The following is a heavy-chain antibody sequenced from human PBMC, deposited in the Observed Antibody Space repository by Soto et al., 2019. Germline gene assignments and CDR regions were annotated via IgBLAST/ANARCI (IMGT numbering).Heavy chain of an antibody. CDR1: GYTFTGYY. Sequence: ASVKVSCKASGYTFTGYYMHWVRQAPGQGLEWMGWINPNSGGTNYAQKFQGWVTMTRDTSISTAYMELSRLRSDDTAVYYCARGALIVATTSTPHRGWLDYWGQGTLVTVSS. D-gene: IGHD5-12*01. J-gene: IGHJ4*02. CDR2: INPNSGGT. V-gene: IGHV1-2*04. CDR3: ARGALIVATTSTPHRGWLDY.